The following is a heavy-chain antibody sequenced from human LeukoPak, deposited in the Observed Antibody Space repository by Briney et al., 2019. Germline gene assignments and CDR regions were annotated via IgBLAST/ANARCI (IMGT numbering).Heavy chain of an antibody. CDR2: ISSSSTI. Sequence: TAGGSLRLSCAASGFTFSNYNINWVRQAPGKGLEWLSYISSSSTIYYAHSVKGRFTVSRDNAKNSLYLQMNSLRDEDTAVYYCARVVVAANPDAFDIWGQGTMVTVSS. V-gene: IGHV3-69-1*01. CDR1: GFTFSNYN. J-gene: IGHJ3*02. D-gene: IGHD2-15*01. CDR3: ARVVVAANPDAFDI.